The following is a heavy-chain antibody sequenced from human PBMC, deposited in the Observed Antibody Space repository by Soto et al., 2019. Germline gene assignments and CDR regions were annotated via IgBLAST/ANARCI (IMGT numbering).Heavy chain of an antibody. D-gene: IGHD6-19*01. J-gene: IGHJ4*02. CDR2: TYYRSKWFN. CDR1: GYSVSSNSGA. V-gene: IGHV6-1*01. CDR3: ARVSSSGWYVDY. Sequence: SHTLSLTCAISGYSVSSNSGALNWIRQSPSRGLEWLGRTYYRSKWFNDYALSVKSRISINPDTSKNQFSLQLNSVTPEDTAVYYCARVSSSGWYVDYWGQGTLVTVSS.